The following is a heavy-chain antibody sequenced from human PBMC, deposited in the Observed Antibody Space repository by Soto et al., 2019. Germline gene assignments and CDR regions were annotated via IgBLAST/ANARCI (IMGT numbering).Heavy chain of an antibody. D-gene: IGHD6-13*01. CDR2: ISSSSSTI. CDR3: ARDLGSSWYPEYFQH. V-gene: IGHV3-48*01. CDR1: ECTFSSYS. J-gene: IGHJ1*01. Sequence: VGSLRLSSTASECTFSSYSMNWVRQAPGKGLEWVSYISSSSSTIYYADSVKGRFTISRDNAKNSLYLQMNSLRAEDTAVYYCARDLGSSWYPEYFQHWGQGTLVTVSS.